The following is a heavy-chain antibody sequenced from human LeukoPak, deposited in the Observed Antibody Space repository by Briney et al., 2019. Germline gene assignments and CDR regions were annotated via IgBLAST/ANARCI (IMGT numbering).Heavy chain of an antibody. CDR2: IRYYGSNK. CDR1: GFTFSSYG. D-gene: IGHD2-2*02. Sequence: PWGSLRLSFSASGFTFSSYGMHWVRQAPGKGLELVAFIRYYGSNKYYADSVKGRFTISRDNSKNTLYLQMNSLRAEDTAVYYCAKDLIVVVPAAIRSNFDYWGQRTLVTVSS. J-gene: IGHJ4*02. CDR3: AKDLIVVVPAAIRSNFDY. V-gene: IGHV3-30*02.